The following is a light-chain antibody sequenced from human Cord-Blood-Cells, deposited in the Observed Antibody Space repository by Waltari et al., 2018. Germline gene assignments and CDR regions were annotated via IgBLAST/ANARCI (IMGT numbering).Light chain of an antibody. Sequence: QSALTQPRPVSGSPGPSVTISCTGTSSDVGGYNYVSWYQQHPGKAPKLMIYDVSKRPSGVPDRFSGSKSGNTASLTISGLQAEDEADYYCCSYAGSYTFEVFGGGTKLTVL. J-gene: IGLJ3*02. CDR1: SSDVGGYNY. V-gene: IGLV2-11*01. CDR3: CSYAGSYTFEV. CDR2: DVS.